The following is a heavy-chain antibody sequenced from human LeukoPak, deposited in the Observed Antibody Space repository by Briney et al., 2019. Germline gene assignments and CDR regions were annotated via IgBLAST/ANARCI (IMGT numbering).Heavy chain of an antibody. D-gene: IGHD3-16*01. Sequence: ASVKVSCKASGGTFSSYAISWVRQAPGQGLEWMGWISAYNGNTNYAQKLQGRVTMTTDTSTSTAYMELRSLRSDDTAVYYCARDLIHYYYYMDVWGKGTTVTVSS. V-gene: IGHV1-18*01. CDR3: ARDLIHYYYYMDV. J-gene: IGHJ6*03. CDR1: GGTFSSYA. CDR2: ISAYNGNT.